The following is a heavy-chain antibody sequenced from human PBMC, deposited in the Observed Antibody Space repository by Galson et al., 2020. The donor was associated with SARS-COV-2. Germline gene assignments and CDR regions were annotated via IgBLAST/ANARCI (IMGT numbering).Heavy chain of an antibody. J-gene: IGHJ5*02. Sequence: GGSLRLSCAASGFTFRDSAMHWVRQPPGKGLEWVAMIWYDGSNKYFVDSVKGRFTISRDNFKNTLYLQMNRLIAEDTALYYCARDAPNRGWVFDHWGQGTLVTVSS. CDR1: GFTFRDSA. V-gene: IGHV3-33*01. CDR2: IWYDGSNK. CDR3: ARDAPNRGWVFDH. D-gene: IGHD1-26*01.